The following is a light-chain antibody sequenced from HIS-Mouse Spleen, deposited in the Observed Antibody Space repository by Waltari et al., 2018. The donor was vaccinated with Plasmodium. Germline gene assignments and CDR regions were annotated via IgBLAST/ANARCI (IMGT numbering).Light chain of an antibody. J-gene: IGKJ1*01. V-gene: IGKV1-5*03. CDR2: KAS. Sequence: DIQMTQSPSTLSASVGDRVTITCRASQSISSWLAWYQQKPGKAPKLLNYKASSLESGVPSRFSGSGSGTEFTLTISSLQPDDFATYYCQQYNNYSWTFGQGTKVEIK. CDR3: QQYNNYSWT. CDR1: QSISSW.